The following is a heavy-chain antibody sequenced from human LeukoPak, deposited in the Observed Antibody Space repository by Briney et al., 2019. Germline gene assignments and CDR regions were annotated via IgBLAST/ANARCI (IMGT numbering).Heavy chain of an antibody. CDR1: GYTFTSYA. CDR2: INAGNGNT. Sequence: ASVKVSCKASGYTFTSYAMHWVRQAPGQRLEWMGWINAGNGNTKYSQKFQGRVTITRDTSASTAYMELSSLRSEDTAVYYCARVSDNVAARAHFDYWGQGTLVTVSS. CDR3: ARVSDNVAARAHFDY. D-gene: IGHD2-15*01. J-gene: IGHJ4*02. V-gene: IGHV1-3*01.